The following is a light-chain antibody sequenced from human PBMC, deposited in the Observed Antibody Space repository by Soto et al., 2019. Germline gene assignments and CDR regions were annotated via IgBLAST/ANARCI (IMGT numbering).Light chain of an antibody. CDR3: QQRSNWPPIT. J-gene: IGKJ5*01. CDR1: QSVSSY. CDR2: DAS. Sequence: EIVLTQSPPTLSLARAARGTLSWMASQSVSSYLAWYQQKPGQAPRLLIYDASNRATGIPARFSGSGSGTDFTLTISSLEAEDVAVYYCQQRSNWPPITFGQGTRLEI. V-gene: IGKV3-11*01.